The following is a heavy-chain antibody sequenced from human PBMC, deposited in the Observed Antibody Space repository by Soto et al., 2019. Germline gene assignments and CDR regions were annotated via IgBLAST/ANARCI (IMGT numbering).Heavy chain of an antibody. D-gene: IGHD6-19*01. CDR1: GGSFSGYY. V-gene: IGHV4-34*01. J-gene: IGHJ6*03. CDR2: INHSGST. Sequence: PSETLSLTCAVYGGSFSGYYWSWIRQHPGKGLEWIGEINHSGSTNYNPSLKSRVTISVDTSKNQFSLKLSSVTAADTAVYHCAREPIAVAPGGYYYYMDVWGKGTTVTVSS. CDR3: AREPIAVAPGGYYYYMDV.